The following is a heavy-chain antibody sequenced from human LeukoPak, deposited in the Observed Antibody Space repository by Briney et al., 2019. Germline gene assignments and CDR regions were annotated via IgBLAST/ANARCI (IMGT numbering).Heavy chain of an antibody. Sequence: ASVKVSCKASGYTFTSYGISWVRQAPGQGLEWMGWISAYNGNTNYAQKLQGRVTMTTDTSTSTAYMELRSLRSDDTAVYYCARDSAWDHRAESPFQHWGQGTLVTVSS. CDR2: ISAYNGNT. V-gene: IGHV1-18*01. D-gene: IGHD1-26*01. CDR3: ARDSAWDHRAESPFQH. J-gene: IGHJ1*01. CDR1: GYTFTSYG.